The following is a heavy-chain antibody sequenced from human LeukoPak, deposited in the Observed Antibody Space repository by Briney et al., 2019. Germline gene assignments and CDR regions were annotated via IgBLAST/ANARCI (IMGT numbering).Heavy chain of an antibody. CDR1: GFTFSIYG. J-gene: IGHJ6*02. Sequence: GGSLRLSCGASGFTFSIYGMHWVRQAPGKGPEWVAVIWFDGSNKYYADSVKGRFTISRDNSKNTLYLQINSLRAEDTAVYYCARANCGTGSNYYYGLDVWGQGTTVTVSS. V-gene: IGHV3-33*01. CDR2: IWFDGSNK. CDR3: ARANCGTGSNYYYGLDV. D-gene: IGHD3-10*01.